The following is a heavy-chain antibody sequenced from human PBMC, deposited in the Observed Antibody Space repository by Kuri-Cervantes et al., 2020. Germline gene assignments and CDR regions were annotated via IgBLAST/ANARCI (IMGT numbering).Heavy chain of an antibody. D-gene: IGHD3-3*01. CDR3: ARGGGVTIFGVVPTRFDY. CDR2: ISSSSSTI. CDR1: GFTFSSYS. V-gene: IGHV3-48*02. Sequence: GESLKISCAASGFTFSSYSMNWVRQAPGKGLEWVSYISSSSSTIYYADSVKGRFTISRDNAKNSLYLQMNSLRDEDTAVYYCARGGGVTIFGVVPTRFDYWGQGTLVTVSS. J-gene: IGHJ4*02.